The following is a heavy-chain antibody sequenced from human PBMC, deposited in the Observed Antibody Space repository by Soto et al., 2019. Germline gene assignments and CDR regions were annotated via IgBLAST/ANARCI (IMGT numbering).Heavy chain of an antibody. CDR1: GYTFTSYG. CDR2: ISAYNGNT. D-gene: IGHD5-12*01. Sequence: QVQLVQSGAEVKKPGASVKVSCKASGYTFTSYGISWVRQAPGQGLEWMGWISAYNGNTNYEQKLQVRVTMTTDTSTSAAYMELRSLRSDDTAVYYCARGLGIRQWLRTHPPGDFDYWGQGTLVTVSS. J-gene: IGHJ4*02. V-gene: IGHV1-18*01. CDR3: ARGLGIRQWLRTHPPGDFDY.